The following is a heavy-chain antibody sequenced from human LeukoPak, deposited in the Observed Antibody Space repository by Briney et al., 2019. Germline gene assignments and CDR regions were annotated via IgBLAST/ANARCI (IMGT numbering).Heavy chain of an antibody. J-gene: IGHJ1*01. CDR1: AFTFSNYA. Sequence: GSQTVSCAASAFTFSNYAMTWVRQAPGKGLEWVSAISASGGSTYYADSVKGRFTISRDISKSTLYLQMNSLRAEDTAVYYCAKTLSFSSGWVYWGQGTLVTVSS. CDR3: AKTLSFSSGWVY. V-gene: IGHV3-23*01. D-gene: IGHD6-19*01. CDR2: ISASGGST.